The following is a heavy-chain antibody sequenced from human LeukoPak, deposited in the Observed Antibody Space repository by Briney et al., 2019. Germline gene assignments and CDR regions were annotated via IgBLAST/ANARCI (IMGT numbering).Heavy chain of an antibody. J-gene: IGHJ4*02. CDR2: IWYDGSNK. CDR3: ATDRGWRTSGYYLYYFEY. D-gene: IGHD3-3*01. Sequence: PGGSLGLSCAASGFTFSSYGMHWVRQAPGKGLEWVAVIWYDGSNKYYADSVKGRFTISRDNSKNTLYLQMNSLRAEDTAVYYCATDRGWRTSGYYLYYFEYWGQGTLVTYSS. CDR1: GFTFSSYG. V-gene: IGHV3-33*01.